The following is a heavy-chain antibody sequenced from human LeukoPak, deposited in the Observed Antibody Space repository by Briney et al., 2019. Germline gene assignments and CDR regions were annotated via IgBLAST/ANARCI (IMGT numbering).Heavy chain of an antibody. Sequence: ASVKVSCKASGYTFTSYAMHWVRQAPGQRLEWMGWINAGNGNTKYSQKFQGRVTITRDTSASTAYMELSSLRSEDTAVYYCAREYGYYYDTYGAFDIWGRGTTVTVSS. CDR3: AREYGYYYDTYGAFDI. V-gene: IGHV1-3*01. D-gene: IGHD3-22*01. CDR2: INAGNGNT. J-gene: IGHJ3*02. CDR1: GYTFTSYA.